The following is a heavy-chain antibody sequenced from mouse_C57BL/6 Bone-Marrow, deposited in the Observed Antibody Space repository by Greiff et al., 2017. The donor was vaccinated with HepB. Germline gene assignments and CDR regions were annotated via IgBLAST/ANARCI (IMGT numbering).Heavy chain of an antibody. V-gene: IGHV1-69*01. Sequence: QVQLQQPGAELVMPGASVKLSCKASGYTFTSYWMHWVKQRPGQGLEWIGEIDPSDSYTNYNQKFKGKSTLTVDKSSSTAYMQLSSLTSEDSAVYYGARWGYGRETFDDWGQGTTLTVSS. CDR2: IDPSDSYT. D-gene: IGHD1-1*01. J-gene: IGHJ2*01. CDR1: GYTFTSYW. CDR3: ARWGYGRETFDD.